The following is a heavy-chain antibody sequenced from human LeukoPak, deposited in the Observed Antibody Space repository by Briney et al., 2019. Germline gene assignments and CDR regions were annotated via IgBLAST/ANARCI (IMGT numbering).Heavy chain of an antibody. CDR3: TLTVTKGEKY. CDR2: IKSKTDGGTT. CDR1: GFTFSSYA. Sequence: GGSLRLSCAASGFTFSSYAMSWVRQAPGKGLEWVGRIKSKTDGGTTDYAAPVKGRFTISRDDSKNTLYLQMNSLKTEDTAVYYCTLTVTKGEKYWGQGTLVTVSS. V-gene: IGHV3-15*01. D-gene: IGHD4-17*01. J-gene: IGHJ4*02.